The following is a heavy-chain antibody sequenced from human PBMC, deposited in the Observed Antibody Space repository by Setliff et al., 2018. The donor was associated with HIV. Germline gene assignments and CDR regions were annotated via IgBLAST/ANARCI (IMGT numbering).Heavy chain of an antibody. Sequence: SVKVSCKASGFTFNHYALSWVRQAPGQRPEWMGGTNPQSDIANYAQRFQGRVTITADHSTTTTYMELTSLRADDTAVYYCVRVGPWYYARSGYLASWDYWGQGTLVTGSS. CDR2: TNPQSDIA. CDR1: GFTFNHYA. D-gene: IGHD3-22*01. V-gene: IGHV1-69*10. CDR3: VRVGPWYYARSGYLASWDY. J-gene: IGHJ4*02.